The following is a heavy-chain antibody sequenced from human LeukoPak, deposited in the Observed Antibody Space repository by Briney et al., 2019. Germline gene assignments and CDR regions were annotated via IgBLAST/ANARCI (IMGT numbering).Heavy chain of an antibody. CDR3: ARGPYYGSGPPLGYFDF. V-gene: IGHV4-31*03. D-gene: IGHD3-10*01. CDR1: GGSISSGGYY. CDR2: IYYSGST. Sequence: SETLSLTCTVSGGSISSGGYYWSWIRQHPGKGLEWIGYIYYSGSTYYNPSLKSRVTISVDTSKNQFSLKLSSVTAADTAVYYCARGPYYGSGPPLGYFDFRGQGTLVTVSS. J-gene: IGHJ4*02.